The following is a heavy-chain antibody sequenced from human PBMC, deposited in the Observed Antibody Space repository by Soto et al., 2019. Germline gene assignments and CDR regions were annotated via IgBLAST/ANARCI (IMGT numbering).Heavy chain of an antibody. D-gene: IGHD6-6*01. CDR1: GGTFSSYA. J-gene: IGHJ4*02. V-gene: IGHV1-69*13. Sequence: SVKVSCKASGGTFSSYAISWVRQAPGQGLEWMGGIIPIFGTANYAQKFQGRVTITADESTSTAYMELSSLRSEDTAVYYCARMSRHRTAGRTEGSYYFDYWGQGTLVTVSS. CDR2: IIPIFGTA. CDR3: ARMSRHRTAGRTEGSYYFDY.